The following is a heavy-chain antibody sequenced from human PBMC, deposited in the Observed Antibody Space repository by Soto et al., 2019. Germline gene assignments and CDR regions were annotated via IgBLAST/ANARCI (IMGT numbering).Heavy chain of an antibody. CDR2: TYYRSKWYN. D-gene: IGHD2-15*01. V-gene: IGHV6-1*01. CDR1: GGSVSSNSAA. J-gene: IGHJ3*02. Sequence: SQTLPLTCAISGGSVSSNSAAWNWIRKSPSRGLEWLGRTYYRSKWYNDYAVSVKSRITINPDTSKNQFSLQLNSVTPEDTAVYYCARVVVVASDAFDIWGQGTMVTVSS. CDR3: ARVVVVASDAFDI.